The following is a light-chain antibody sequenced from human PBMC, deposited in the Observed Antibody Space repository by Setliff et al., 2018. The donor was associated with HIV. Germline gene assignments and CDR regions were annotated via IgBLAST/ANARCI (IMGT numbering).Light chain of an antibody. Sequence: QSALAQPASVSGSPGQSISISCTGTSSDIGGYHFVSWYQQHPGKAPKLMIFDVSKRPSGVSNRFSGSKSGNTASLTISGLQAEDEADFYCSSYTSSSTLVFGTGTKV. CDR2: DVS. CDR1: SSDIGGYHF. CDR3: SSYTSSSTLV. V-gene: IGLV2-14*03. J-gene: IGLJ1*01.